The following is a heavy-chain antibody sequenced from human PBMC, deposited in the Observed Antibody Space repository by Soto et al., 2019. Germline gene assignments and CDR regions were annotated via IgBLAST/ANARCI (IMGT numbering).Heavy chain of an antibody. V-gene: IGHV1-18*01. Sequence: QVQLVQSGAEVKKPGASVKVSCKASGYTFTSYGISWVRQAPGQGLEWMGWISAYNGNTNYAQKLQGRVTMTTDTTTITAYMERRSLRYDDTSVYYCARQPVAGAAFFDYWGQGTLVTVSS. J-gene: IGHJ4*02. CDR1: GYTFTSYG. D-gene: IGHD6-19*01. CDR3: ARQPVAGAAFFDY. CDR2: ISAYNGNT.